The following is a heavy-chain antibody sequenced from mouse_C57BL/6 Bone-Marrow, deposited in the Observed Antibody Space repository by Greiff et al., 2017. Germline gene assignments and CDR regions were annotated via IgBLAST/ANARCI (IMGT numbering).Heavy chain of an antibody. D-gene: IGHD2-2*01. CDR1: GFTFSNYW. J-gene: IGHJ3*01. CDR2: IRLKSDNYAT. Sequence: EVKLQESGGGLVQPGGSMKLSCVASGFTFSNYWMNWVRQSPEKGLEWVAQIRLKSDNYATHYAESVKGRFTISRDDSKSSVYLQMNNLRAEDTGIYYCTAHLLWLRRGFAYWGQGTLVTVSA. V-gene: IGHV6-3*01. CDR3: TAHLLWLRRGFAY.